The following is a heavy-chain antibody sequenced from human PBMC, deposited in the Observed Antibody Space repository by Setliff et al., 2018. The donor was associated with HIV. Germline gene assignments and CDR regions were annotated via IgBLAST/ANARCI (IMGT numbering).Heavy chain of an antibody. J-gene: IGHJ6*01. V-gene: IGHV4-61*02. CDR1: GDSVTSDSYY. CDR3: ARDWAAPYYYGMDA. D-gene: IGHD3-16*01. Sequence: LSLTCTVSGDSVTSDSYYWNWIRQPAGKTLEWIGRIYFSGSTNYNPSLKSRVTISIDTSKNQLSLKLSSVTAADTAVYYCARDWAAPYYYGMDAGG. CDR2: IYFSGST.